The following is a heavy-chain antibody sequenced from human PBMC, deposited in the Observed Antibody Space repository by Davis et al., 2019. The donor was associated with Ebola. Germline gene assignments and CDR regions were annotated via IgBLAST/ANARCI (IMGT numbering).Heavy chain of an antibody. V-gene: IGHV3-48*03. Sequence: GESLKISCAASGFTFSSYEMNWVRRAPGKGLEWVSYISSSGSTIYYADSVKGRFTISRDNAKNSLYLQMNSLRAEDTAVYYCAREACSSISCYTYYFDYWGQGTLVTVSS. CDR2: ISSSGSTI. CDR3: AREACSSISCYTYYFDY. D-gene: IGHD2-2*02. J-gene: IGHJ4*02. CDR1: GFTFSSYE.